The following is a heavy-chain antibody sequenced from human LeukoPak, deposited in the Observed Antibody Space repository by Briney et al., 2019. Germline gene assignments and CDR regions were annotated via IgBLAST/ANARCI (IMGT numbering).Heavy chain of an antibody. CDR2: IYYSGST. Sequence: SETLSLTCTVSGYSISSGYYWGWIRQPPGKGLEWIGSIYYSGSTYYNPSLKSRVTISVDTSKNQFSLKLSSVTAADTAVYYCATTTTVTPYYYYYYMDVWGKGTTVTVSS. D-gene: IGHD4-17*01. V-gene: IGHV4-38-2*02. J-gene: IGHJ6*03. CDR3: ATTTTVTPYYYYYYMDV. CDR1: GYSISSGYY.